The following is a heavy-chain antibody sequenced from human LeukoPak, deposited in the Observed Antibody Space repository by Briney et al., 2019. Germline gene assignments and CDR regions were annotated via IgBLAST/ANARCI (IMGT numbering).Heavy chain of an antibody. CDR1: GYTFTGYY. CDR2: INPNSGGT. J-gene: IGHJ5*02. D-gene: IGHD2-2*01. Sequence: ASVKVSCKASGYTFTGYYMHWVRQAPGQGLEWMGWINPNSGGTHYAQKFQGRVTMTRDTSISTAYMVLSRLISDDTAVYYCARATRAVVPATTARWFDPWGQGTLVTVSS. V-gene: IGHV1-2*02. CDR3: ARATRAVVPATTARWFDP.